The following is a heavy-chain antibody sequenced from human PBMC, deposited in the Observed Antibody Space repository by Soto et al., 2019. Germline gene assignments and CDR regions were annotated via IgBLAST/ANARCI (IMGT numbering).Heavy chain of an antibody. CDR3: EPGLGGGTGGYYFDY. V-gene: IGHV1-24*01. CDR1: GYTLTELS. Sequence: GASVKVSCKVSGYTLTELSMHWVRQAPGKGLEWMGGFDPEDGETIYAQKFQGRVTMTEDTSTDTACMELSSLRSGDSAVYYSEPGLGGGTGGYYFDYWGQGTLVTVSS. J-gene: IGHJ4*02. D-gene: IGHD3-16*01. CDR2: FDPEDGET.